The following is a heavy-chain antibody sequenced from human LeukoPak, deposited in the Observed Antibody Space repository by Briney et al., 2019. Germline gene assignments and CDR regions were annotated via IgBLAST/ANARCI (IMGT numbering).Heavy chain of an antibody. D-gene: IGHD6-19*01. CDR1: GFTFSSYW. Sequence: GGSLRLSCAASGFTFSSYWMNWVRQAPGKGLEWVANIKQDGSEKYYVDSVKGRFTISRDNSKNTLDLQMNSLRAEDTAVYYCAKKSSSDWSFDYWGQGTLVTVSS. CDR3: AKKSSSDWSFDY. J-gene: IGHJ4*02. V-gene: IGHV3-7*03. CDR2: IKQDGSEK.